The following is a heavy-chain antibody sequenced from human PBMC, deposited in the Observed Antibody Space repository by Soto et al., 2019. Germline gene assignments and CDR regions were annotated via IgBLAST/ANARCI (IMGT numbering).Heavy chain of an antibody. CDR3: ARDLFCDSSGYYYWSGDY. V-gene: IGHV1-18*01. CDR1: GYTFTSYG. Sequence: ASVKVSCKASGYTFTSYGISCVRQAPGQGLEWMGWISAYNGNTNYVQKLQGRVTMSTDTSTSTAYMQPRTLRSDDTAVDYGARDLFCDSSGYYYWSGDYWGQGTLVTVSP. D-gene: IGHD3-22*01. CDR2: ISAYNGNT. J-gene: IGHJ4*02.